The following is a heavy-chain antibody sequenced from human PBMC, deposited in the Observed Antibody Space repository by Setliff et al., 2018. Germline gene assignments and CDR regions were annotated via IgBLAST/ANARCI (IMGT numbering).Heavy chain of an antibody. J-gene: IGHJ6*02. CDR3: ARDSVTLGQLERRGGFRYYDMDV. CDR2: ITPIFETA. V-gene: IGHV1-69*06. Sequence: SVKVSCKASGGTLSGYAFSWVRQAPGQGLEWVGGITPIFETAHYAQKFQDRVTITADKSTSTVYMELDSLISEDTAVYLCARDSVTLGQLERRGGFRYYDMDVWGQGTTVTVSS. CDR1: GGTLSGYA. D-gene: IGHD1-1*01.